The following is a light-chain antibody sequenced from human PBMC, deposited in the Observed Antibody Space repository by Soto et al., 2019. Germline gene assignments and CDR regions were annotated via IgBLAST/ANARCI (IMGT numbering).Light chain of an antibody. CDR3: TSCTSSSTLYV. V-gene: IGLV2-14*01. CDR1: SSDDGGYNY. Sequence: QSVLTQSASVSGSPGQSINISCTGTSSDDGGYNYVSWYQQHPGKAPKLMIYDVRNRASGASNRFSGSKSGNTASLTISGLHAEDEADYYCTSCTSSSTLYVFGTGTKLTVL. CDR2: DVR. J-gene: IGLJ1*01.